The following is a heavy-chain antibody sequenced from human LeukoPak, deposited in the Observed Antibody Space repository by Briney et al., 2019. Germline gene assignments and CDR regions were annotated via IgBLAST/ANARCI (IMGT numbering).Heavy chain of an antibody. CDR1: GFTFSSYA. CDR2: ISNSGGDT. CDR3: AKAGRYFDWFLDY. D-gene: IGHD3-9*01. Sequence: GGSLRLSCAASGFTFSSYAMNWVRQAPGKGLEWVSLISNSGGDTYYAHSVKGRFTISRDNSKDTLYLQMNSLRAEDTAVYYCAKAGRYFDWFLDYWGQGTLVTVSS. V-gene: IGHV3-23*01. J-gene: IGHJ4*02.